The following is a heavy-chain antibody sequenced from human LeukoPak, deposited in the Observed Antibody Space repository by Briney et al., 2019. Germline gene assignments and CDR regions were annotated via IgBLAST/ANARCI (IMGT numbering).Heavy chain of an antibody. CDR3: ARAGSSGWYWDY. D-gene: IGHD6-19*01. CDR2: ISSSGSTI. CDR1: GFTFSSYA. J-gene: IGHJ4*02. Sequence: PGGSLRLSCAASGFTFSSYAMHWVRQAPGKGLEWVSYISSSGSTIYYADSVKGRFTISRDNAKNSLYLQMNSLRAEDTAVYYCARAGSSGWYWDYWGQGTLVTVSS. V-gene: IGHV3-48*03.